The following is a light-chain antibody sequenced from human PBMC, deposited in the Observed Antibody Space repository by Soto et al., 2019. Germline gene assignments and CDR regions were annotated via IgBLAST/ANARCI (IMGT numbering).Light chain of an antibody. CDR3: CAYAGSYTVV. Sequence: QSVLTQPRSVSGSPGQSVTISCTGTSSDVGGYKYVSWYQQHPGKVPKLMMFDVSERPSGVPDRFSGSKSGNTASLSISGLQAEDEDDYYCCAYAGSYTVVFGGGTK. CDR2: DVS. J-gene: IGLJ2*01. CDR1: SSDVGGYKY. V-gene: IGLV2-11*01.